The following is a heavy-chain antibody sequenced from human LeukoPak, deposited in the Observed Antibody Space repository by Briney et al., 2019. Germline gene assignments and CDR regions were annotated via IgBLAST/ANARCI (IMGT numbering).Heavy chain of an antibody. CDR1: GFTFSSYA. Sequence: GGSLTLSCVASGFTFSSYAMSWVRETPARGLEWVSSLRGNGDAFYADSVKGRFTLSRDESRNTVYLQLNKLRVEDTAIYYCAKASWVSTADAVLWGQGTVVTISS. D-gene: IGHD3-16*01. CDR3: AKASWVSTADAVL. CDR2: LRGNGDA. J-gene: IGHJ4*02. V-gene: IGHV3-23*01.